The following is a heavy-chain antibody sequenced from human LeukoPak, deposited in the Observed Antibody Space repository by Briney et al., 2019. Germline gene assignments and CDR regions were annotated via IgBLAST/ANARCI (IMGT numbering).Heavy chain of an antibody. Sequence: GGSLRLSCAASGFTFSSYAMSWIRQAPGKGLEWLSAISPTTGTTFYADSVKGRFTISRDNSKNTLYLQMNILIAENKAVYYCAPKPSTGDRYFDYWGQGSLVTVSS. CDR2: ISPTTGTT. CDR1: GFTFSSYA. CDR3: APKPSTGDRYFDY. D-gene: IGHD4-17*01. J-gene: IGHJ4*02. V-gene: IGHV3-23*01.